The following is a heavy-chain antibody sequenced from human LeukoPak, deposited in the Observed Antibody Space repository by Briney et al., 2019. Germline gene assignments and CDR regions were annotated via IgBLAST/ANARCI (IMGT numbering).Heavy chain of an antibody. V-gene: IGHV3-53*01. J-gene: IGHJ4*02. CDR3: AREGITAAADY. Sequence: GGSLRLSCAASGFTVSSNYMSWVRQAPGKGLEWVSVIYSGGNTFYADFVKGRFTISRDNSKNTLYLQMNSLRAEDTAVYYCAREGITAAADYWGQGTPVTVSS. CDR1: GFTVSSNY. CDR2: IYSGGNT. D-gene: IGHD6-13*01.